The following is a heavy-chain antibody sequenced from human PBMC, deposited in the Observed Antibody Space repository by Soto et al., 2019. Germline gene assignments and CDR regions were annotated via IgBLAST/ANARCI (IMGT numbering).Heavy chain of an antibody. CDR2: ISSNGGST. J-gene: IGHJ4*02. CDR1: GFTFSSYA. Sequence: GGSLRLSCSASGFTFSSYAMHWVRQAPGKGLEYVSAISSNGGSTYYADSVKGRFTISRDNSKNTLYLQMSSLRAEDTAVYYCVKELRHLAAGRYYFDYWGQGTLVTVSS. D-gene: IGHD6-13*01. CDR3: VKELRHLAAGRYYFDY. V-gene: IGHV3-64D*08.